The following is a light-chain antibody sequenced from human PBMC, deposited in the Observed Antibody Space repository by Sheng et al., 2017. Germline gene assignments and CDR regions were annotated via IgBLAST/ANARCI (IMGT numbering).Light chain of an antibody. CDR3: QQRSNWPLT. Sequence: EIVMTQSPATLSVSPGERVTLSCRASQSVPSNLAWYQQKPGQAPRLLIYDASNRATGIPARFSGSGSGTDFTLTISSLEPEDFAVYYCQQRSNWPLTFGGRDRTVEIK. CDR2: DAS. CDR1: QSVPSN. J-gene: IGKJ4*01. V-gene: IGKV3-11*01.